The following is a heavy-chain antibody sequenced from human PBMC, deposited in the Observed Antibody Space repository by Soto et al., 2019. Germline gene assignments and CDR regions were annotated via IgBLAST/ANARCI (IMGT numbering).Heavy chain of an antibody. Sequence: QVQLVQSGAEGNNPGASVNVSCKASGYTFTSSGISWVRQAPGQGPEWMGWIRVYDGDTKYAQNFQGRVTMTTDTVTRTGYMRMMTLGSDDTAVSYCARDAVPKWAPGSAMFKYYYGMYAWGQGTTVTVS. V-gene: IGHV1-18*04. CDR3: ARDAVPKWAPGSAMFKYYYGMYA. CDR2: IRVYDGDT. D-gene: IGHD5-18*01. J-gene: IGHJ6*02. CDR1: GYTFTSSG.